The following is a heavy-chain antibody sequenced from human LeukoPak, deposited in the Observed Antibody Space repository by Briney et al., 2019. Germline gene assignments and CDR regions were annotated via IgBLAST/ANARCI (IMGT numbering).Heavy chain of an antibody. Sequence: ASVKVSCKASGYTFSSYYMHWVRQAPGQGLEWIGIIKPGDSVTSYSQKFKGRVTMTRDMSTTTVYMEMTSLRSEDTAVYYCARDKKSEIGGAIAGHYMDVWGKGTTVTVSS. CDR1: GYTFSSYY. J-gene: IGHJ6*03. CDR2: IKPGDSVT. V-gene: IGHV1-46*01. D-gene: IGHD3-16*02. CDR3: ARDKKSEIGGAIAGHYMDV.